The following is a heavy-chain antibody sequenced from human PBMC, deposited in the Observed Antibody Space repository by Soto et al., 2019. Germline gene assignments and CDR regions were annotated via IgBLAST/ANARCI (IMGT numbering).Heavy chain of an antibody. CDR2: IYHSGST. Sequence: ASETLSLTCAVSGYSISSGYYWGWIRQPPGKGLEWIGSIYHSGSTYYNPSLKSRVTISVDTSKNQFSLKLSSVTAADTAVYYCATAPGARTVGATTDWYFDLWGRGTLVTVSS. V-gene: IGHV4-38-2*01. J-gene: IGHJ2*01. CDR3: ATAPGARTVGATTDWYFDL. CDR1: GYSISSGYY. D-gene: IGHD1-26*01.